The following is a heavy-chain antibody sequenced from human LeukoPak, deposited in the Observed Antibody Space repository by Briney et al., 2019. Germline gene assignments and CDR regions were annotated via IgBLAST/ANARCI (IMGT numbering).Heavy chain of an antibody. V-gene: IGHV1-18*03. CDR1: GYSFTSYG. J-gene: IGHJ4*02. Sequence: ASVKVSCKASGYSFTSYGISWVRQAPGQGLEWMGWISAYNGNTNYAQKLQGRVTMTTDTSTSTAYMQLRSLRPDDIAVCYCATITIFGVLNQRAPRPWWGQGPLVTVCS. CDR3: ATITIFGVLNQRAPRPW. CDR2: ISAYNGNT. D-gene: IGHD3-3*01.